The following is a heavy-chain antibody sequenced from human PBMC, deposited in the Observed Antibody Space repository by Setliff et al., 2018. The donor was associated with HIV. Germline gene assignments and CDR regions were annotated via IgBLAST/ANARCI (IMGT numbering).Heavy chain of an antibody. CDR2: ISGSGGCT. V-gene: IGHV3-23*01. CDR3: AKDVCSGAYCYAYYYSGMDV. CDR1: GFTFSSHA. D-gene: IGHD2-15*01. Sequence: GGSLRLSCAASGFTFSSHAMTWVRQAPGQGLEWVSIISGSGGCTYYADSVKGRFTISRDNSKNTLYLQMNSLRVEDTAVYYCAKDVCSGAYCYAYYYSGMDVWGQGTMVTVSS. J-gene: IGHJ6*02.